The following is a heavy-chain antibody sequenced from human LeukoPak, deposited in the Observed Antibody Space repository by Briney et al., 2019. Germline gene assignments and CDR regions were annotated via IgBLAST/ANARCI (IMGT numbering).Heavy chain of an antibody. CDR1: GFTFTVYY. D-gene: IGHD1-1*01. V-gene: IGHV1-2*02. CDR3: ARAKRLPLDY. CDR2: IDPNSGVT. Sequence: ASVKVSCKASGFTFTVYYIHWARQAPGQGLEWLGWIDPNSGVTNYAQRFQGRVAMTRDTSISTAYMELSRLRSDDSAVYYCARAKRLPLDYWGQGTLVTVSS. J-gene: IGHJ4*02.